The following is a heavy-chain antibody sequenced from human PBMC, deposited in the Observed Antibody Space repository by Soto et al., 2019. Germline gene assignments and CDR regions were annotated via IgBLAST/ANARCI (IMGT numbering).Heavy chain of an antibody. J-gene: IGHJ3*02. V-gene: IGHV4-59*01. CDR1: GGSISNYY. Sequence: SETLSLTCTVSGGSISNYYWSWIRQPPGKGLAWIGYIYNSGSTNYNPSLKSRVTISVETSKNQFSLKLSSVTAADTALYYCARVGRDGYNFWAFDIWGQGTMVTVSS. CDR3: ARVGRDGYNFWAFDI. D-gene: IGHD3-3*01. CDR2: IYNSGST.